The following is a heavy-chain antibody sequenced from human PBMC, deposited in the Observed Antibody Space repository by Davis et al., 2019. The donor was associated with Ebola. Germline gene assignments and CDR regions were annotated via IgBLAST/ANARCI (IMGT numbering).Heavy chain of an antibody. D-gene: IGHD2-21*01. CDR1: GFTFSNAW. CDR3: HPTGGDLFDY. J-gene: IGHJ4*02. Sequence: GGSLRLSCAAFGFTFSNAWMNWVRQAPGKGLEWVANIKGDGSEQYYVGSVKGRFTISRDNAKNSLYLQMNNLSVEDTAVYYCHPTGGDLFDYRGQGTLVTVSS. V-gene: IGHV3-7*01. CDR2: IKGDGSEQ.